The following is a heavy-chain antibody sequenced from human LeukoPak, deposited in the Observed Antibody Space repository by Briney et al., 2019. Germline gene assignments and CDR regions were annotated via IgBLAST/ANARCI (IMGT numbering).Heavy chain of an antibody. CDR2: IWYDGSNK. V-gene: IGHV3-33*01. CDR1: GFTFSSYG. CDR3: ARDVHDYGDYADY. J-gene: IGHJ4*02. D-gene: IGHD4-17*01. Sequence: GGSLRLSCAASGFTFSSYGMHWVRQAPGKGLEWVAVIWYDGSNKYYADSVKGRFTISRDNSKNTLYLQMNSLRAEDTAVYYCARDVHDYGDYADYWGQGTLVTVSS.